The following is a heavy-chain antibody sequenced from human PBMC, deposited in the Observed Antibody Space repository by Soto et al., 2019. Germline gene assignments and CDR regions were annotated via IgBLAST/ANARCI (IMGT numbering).Heavy chain of an antibody. Sequence: SETLSLTCTVSGGSISSGGYYWSWIRQHPGKGLEWIGYIYYSGSTYYNPSLKSRVTISVDTSKNQFSLKLSSVSAADTALYYCARCSLVVVPAPGFDPWGRGTLVTVSS. V-gene: IGHV4-31*03. J-gene: IGHJ5*02. CDR3: ARCSLVVVPAPGFDP. D-gene: IGHD2-2*01. CDR1: GGSISSGGYY. CDR2: IYYSGST.